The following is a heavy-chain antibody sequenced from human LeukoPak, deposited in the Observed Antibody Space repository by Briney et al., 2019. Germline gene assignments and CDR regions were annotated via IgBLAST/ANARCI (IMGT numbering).Heavy chain of an antibody. CDR2: IYYSGST. CDR1: GGSISSYY. CDR3: ARLKFLGPPVNYFDY. Sequence: SETLSLTCTVSGGSISSYYWSWIRQPPGKGLEGIGYIYYSGSTNYNPSLKSRVTISVDTSKNQFSLKLSSVTAADTAVYYCARLKFLGPPVNYFDYWGQGTLVTVSS. J-gene: IGHJ4*02. D-gene: IGHD4-11*01. V-gene: IGHV4-59*08.